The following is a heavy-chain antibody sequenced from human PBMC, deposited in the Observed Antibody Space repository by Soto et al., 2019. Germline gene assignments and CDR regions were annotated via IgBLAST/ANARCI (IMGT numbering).Heavy chain of an antibody. CDR3: ATVITIFGVALRWFDR. J-gene: IGHJ5*02. CDR2: FDPEDGET. CDR1: GYTLTELS. Sequence: RASVKVSCKVSGYTLTELSMHWVRQAPGKGLEWMGGFDPEDGETIYAQKFQGRVTMTEDTSTDTAYMGLSSLRSEDTAVYYCATVITIFGVALRWFDRWGQGTLVTVSS. V-gene: IGHV1-24*01. D-gene: IGHD3-3*01.